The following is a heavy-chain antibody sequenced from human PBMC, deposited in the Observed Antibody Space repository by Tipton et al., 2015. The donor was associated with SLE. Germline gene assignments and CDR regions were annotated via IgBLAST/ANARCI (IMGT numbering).Heavy chain of an antibody. CDR1: GGSISSHY. D-gene: IGHD5-18*01. Sequence: TLSLTCTVSGGSISSHYWSWIRQPPGKGLEWIGYIYYSGSTNYNPSLKSRVTISVDTSKNQFSLKLSSVTAADTAVYYCARAQGYSYGLRNSYYGMDVWGQGTTVTVSS. CDR3: ARAQGYSYGLRNSYYGMDV. CDR2: IYYSGST. J-gene: IGHJ6*02. V-gene: IGHV4-59*11.